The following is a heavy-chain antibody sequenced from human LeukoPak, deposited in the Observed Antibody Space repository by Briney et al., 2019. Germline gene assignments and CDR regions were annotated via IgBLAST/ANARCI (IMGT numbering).Heavy chain of an antibody. D-gene: IGHD6-13*01. CDR1: GCTFSSYE. V-gene: IGHV3-48*03. CDR2: ISSSGSTI. Sequence: PGGSLRLSCAASGCTFSSYEMNWVRQAPGKGLEWVSYISSSGSTIYYADSVKGRFTISRDNAKNSLYLQMNSLRAEDTAVYYCASVPGIAAAGTDHWGQGTLVTVSS. J-gene: IGHJ5*02. CDR3: ASVPGIAAAGTDH.